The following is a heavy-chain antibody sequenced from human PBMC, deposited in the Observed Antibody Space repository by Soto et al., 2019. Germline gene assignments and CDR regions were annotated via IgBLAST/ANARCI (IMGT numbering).Heavy chain of an antibody. D-gene: IGHD6-13*01. CDR3: AKDSWYFDL. J-gene: IGHJ4*02. Sequence: SGGSLSLSCRASGFIFTNFLMHLVRQVPGKGLVWVSRIDTSGSSTSYADSVKGRFAISRDNAKNTVSLQMNSLRAEDTGVYYCAKDSWYFDLWSQGSLVTVSS. CDR2: IDTSGSST. CDR1: GFIFTNFL. V-gene: IGHV3-74*01.